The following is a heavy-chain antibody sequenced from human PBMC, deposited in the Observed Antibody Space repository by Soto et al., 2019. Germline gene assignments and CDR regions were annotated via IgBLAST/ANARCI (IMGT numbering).Heavy chain of an antibody. V-gene: IGHV1-69*06. CDR2: IIPIFGTA. J-gene: IGHJ6*02. CDR1: GGTFSSYA. Sequence: GASVKVSCKASGGTFSSYAISWVRQAPGQGLEWMGGIIPIFGTANYAQKFQGRVTITADKSTSTAYMELSSLRSEETAVYYCATAPYYSGSGSYPMDVWGQGTTVTVSS. CDR3: ATAPYYSGSGSYPMDV. D-gene: IGHD3-10*01.